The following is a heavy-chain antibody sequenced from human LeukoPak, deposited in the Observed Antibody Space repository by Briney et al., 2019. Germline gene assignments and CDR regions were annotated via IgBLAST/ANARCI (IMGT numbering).Heavy chain of an antibody. Sequence: SETLSLTCTVSGGSISSSSYYWGWIRQPPGKGLEWIGSIYYSGSTYYNPSLKCRVTISVDTSKNQFSLKLSSVTAADTAVYYCARERTARWFDPWGQGTLVTVSS. CDR3: ARERTARWFDP. J-gene: IGHJ5*02. CDR2: IYYSGST. V-gene: IGHV4-39*07. D-gene: IGHD2-21*02. CDR1: GGSISSSSYY.